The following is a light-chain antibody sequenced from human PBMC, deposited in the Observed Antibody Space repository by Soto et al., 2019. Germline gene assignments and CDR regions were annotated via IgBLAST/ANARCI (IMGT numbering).Light chain of an antibody. Sequence: DIVLTQSPGTLSLSPGERATLSCRASQSVRSTYLGWYQHKRGQAPRLLIYGASSRATGIPDRFSGSGSGTDFTLTISDVQPEDFALYYCHQRQSWPRTFGQGTKVDIK. V-gene: IGKV3-20*01. J-gene: IGKJ1*01. CDR1: QSVRSTY. CDR2: GAS. CDR3: HQRQSWPRT.